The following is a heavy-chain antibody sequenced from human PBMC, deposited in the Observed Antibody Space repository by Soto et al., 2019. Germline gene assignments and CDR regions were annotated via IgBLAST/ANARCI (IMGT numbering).Heavy chain of an antibody. CDR3: AREAAGFDI. J-gene: IGHJ3*02. V-gene: IGHV3-53*01. CDR2: IYYGGTT. CDR1: GFTVSDDH. Sequence: PGGSLRLSCAASGFTVSDDHMGWVRQAPGKGPGGGSVIYYGGTTYYADSVQGRCTISRDKSKKTIYLQMNALRADDTAVYYCAREAAGFDIWGQGTMVTVSS.